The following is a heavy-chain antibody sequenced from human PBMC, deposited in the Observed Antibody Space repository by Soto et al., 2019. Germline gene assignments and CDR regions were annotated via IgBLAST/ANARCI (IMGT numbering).Heavy chain of an antibody. CDR2: ISYDGSNK. D-gene: IGHD3-10*01. CDR1: GFTFSSYA. CDR3: AREYITMVRGVTYDY. J-gene: IGHJ4*02. Sequence: GESLKISCAASGFTFSSYAMHWVRQAPGKGLEWVAVISYDGSNKYYADSVKGRFTISRDNSKNTLYLQMNSLRAEDTAVYYCAREYITMVRGVTYDYWGQGTLVTVSS. V-gene: IGHV3-30-3*01.